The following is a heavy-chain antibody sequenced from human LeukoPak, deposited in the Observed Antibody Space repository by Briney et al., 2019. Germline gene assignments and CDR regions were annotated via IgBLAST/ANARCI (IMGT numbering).Heavy chain of an antibody. D-gene: IGHD3-22*01. CDR3: ARPMSSGYPSYYYYGMDV. V-gene: IGHV3-23*01. Sequence: AGGSLRLSCAASGFTFSSYAMSRVRQAPGKGLEWVSAISGSGGSTYYADSVKGRFTISRDNSKNTLYLQMNSLRAEDTAVYYCARPMSSGYPSYYYYGMDVWGQGTTVTVSS. J-gene: IGHJ6*02. CDR1: GFTFSSYA. CDR2: ISGSGGST.